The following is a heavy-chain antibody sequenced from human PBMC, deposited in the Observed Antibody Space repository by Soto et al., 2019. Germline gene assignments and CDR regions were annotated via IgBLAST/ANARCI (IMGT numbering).Heavy chain of an antibody. CDR1: GFTFSSYA. J-gene: IGHJ6*02. CDR2: ISGSGGST. Sequence: EVQLLESGGGLVQPGGSLRLSCAASGFTFSSYAMSWVRQAPGKGLEWVSAISGSGGSTYYADSVKGRFTISRDNSKNKLYLQMNSLRAEDTAVYYCAKAGLGVHDYYYYGMDVWGQGTTVTVSS. V-gene: IGHV3-23*01. CDR3: AKAGLGVHDYYYYGMDV. D-gene: IGHD1-1*01.